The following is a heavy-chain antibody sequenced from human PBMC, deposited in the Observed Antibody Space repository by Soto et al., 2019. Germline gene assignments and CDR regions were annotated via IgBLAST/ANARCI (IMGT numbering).Heavy chain of an antibody. Sequence: QVQLQQSGPGLVKPSQTLSLTCAISGDSVSSNSAAWNWIRQSPSRGLEWLGRTYYRSKWYHDYALSVKSRITINPDTSKNQFSLQLNSVTPEDTDVYYWARDHPRIPRDRVAFDIWGQGTMVTVSS. CDR3: ARDHPRIPRDRVAFDI. J-gene: IGHJ3*02. D-gene: IGHD2-21*01. V-gene: IGHV6-1*01. CDR1: GDSVSSNSAA. CDR2: TYYRSKWYH.